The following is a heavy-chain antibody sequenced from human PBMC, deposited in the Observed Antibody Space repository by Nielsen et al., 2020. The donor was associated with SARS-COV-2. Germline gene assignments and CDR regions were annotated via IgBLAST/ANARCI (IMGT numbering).Heavy chain of an antibody. D-gene: IGHD6-19*01. V-gene: IGHV3-30*03. CDR1: GFTFSSYG. Sequence: GESLKISCAASGFTFSSYGMHWVRQAPGKGLEWVAVISYDGSNKYYADSVKGRFTISRDNSKNTLYLQMNSLRAEDTAVYYCARGGEQWLVPTYFDYWGQGTLVTVSS. J-gene: IGHJ4*02. CDR2: ISYDGSNK. CDR3: ARGGEQWLVPTYFDY.